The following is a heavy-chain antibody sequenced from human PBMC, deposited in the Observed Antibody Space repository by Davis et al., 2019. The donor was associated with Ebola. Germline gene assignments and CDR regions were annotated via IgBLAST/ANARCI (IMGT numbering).Heavy chain of an antibody. CDR3: ARDPAEIHLDY. J-gene: IGHJ4*02. CDR2: IKADGGER. CDR1: GFTFSYYW. Sequence: GGSLRLSCAASGFTFSYYWMSWVRQAPGKGLEWVANIKADGGERYYVDSVKGRFAISRDNTKNSLYLQMNSLRAEDTAVYYCARDPAEIHLDYWGQGTLVTVSS. D-gene: IGHD5-24*01. V-gene: IGHV3-7*03.